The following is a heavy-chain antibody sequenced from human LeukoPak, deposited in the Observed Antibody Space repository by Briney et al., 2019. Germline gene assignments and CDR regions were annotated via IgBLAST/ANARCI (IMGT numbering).Heavy chain of an antibody. D-gene: IGHD6-19*01. J-gene: IGHJ4*02. V-gene: IGHV1-18*01. CDR2: ISAYNGNT. CDR3: ARIPVRQWLVRGYFDY. CDR1: GYIFTSYG. Sequence: ASVKVSCKASGYIFTSYGISWVRQAPGQGLEWMGWISAYNGNTNYAQKLQGRVTMTTDTSTSTAYMELRSLRSDDTAVYYCARIPVRQWLVRGYFDYWGQGTLVTVSS.